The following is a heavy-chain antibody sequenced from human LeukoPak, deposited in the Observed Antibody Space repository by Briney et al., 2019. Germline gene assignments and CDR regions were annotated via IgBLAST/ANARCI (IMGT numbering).Heavy chain of an antibody. Sequence: GGSLTLSCAASGFTFSSYAMTWVRQAPGKGLEGVSGISGSGGNTYYADSVKGRFTISRDNSKNTLYLQMNNLRAEDTAVYYCAKESSGYSGRWFDPWGQGTLVTVSS. V-gene: IGHV3-23*01. CDR2: ISGSGGNT. CDR1: GFTFSSYA. CDR3: AKESSGYSGRWFDP. D-gene: IGHD3-22*01. J-gene: IGHJ5*02.